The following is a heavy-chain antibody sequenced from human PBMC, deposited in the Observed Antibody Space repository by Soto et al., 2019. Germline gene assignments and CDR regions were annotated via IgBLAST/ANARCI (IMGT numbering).Heavy chain of an antibody. Sequence: ASVKVSCKASGYTFTSYGISWVRQAPGQGLEWMGWISAYNGNTNYAQKLQGRVTMTTDTSTSTAYMELRSLRSDDTAVYYCAQARYCSGGSCYYGYWGQGTLATVYS. CDR3: AQARYCSGGSCYYGY. V-gene: IGHV1-18*01. D-gene: IGHD2-15*01. J-gene: IGHJ4*02. CDR2: ISAYNGNT. CDR1: GYTFTSYG.